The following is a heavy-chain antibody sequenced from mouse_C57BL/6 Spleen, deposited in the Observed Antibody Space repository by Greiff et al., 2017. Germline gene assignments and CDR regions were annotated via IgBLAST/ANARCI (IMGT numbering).Heavy chain of an antibody. CDR1: GYSFTGYF. V-gene: IGHV1-20*01. CDR2: INPYNGDT. D-gene: IGHD2-13*01. J-gene: IGHJ3*01. Sequence: VQLKQSGPGLVKPADSVKISCKASGYSFTGYFMNWVMQSHGKSLEWIGRINPYNGDTFYNQKFKGKATLTVDKSSSTAHMELRTQTSEASSCYYCARGDSWFAYWGQGTLVTVSA. CDR3: ARGDSWFAY.